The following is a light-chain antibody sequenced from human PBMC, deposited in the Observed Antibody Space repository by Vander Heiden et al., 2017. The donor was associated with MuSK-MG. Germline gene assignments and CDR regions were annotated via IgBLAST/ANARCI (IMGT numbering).Light chain of an antibody. CDR3: QHEDNSPWT. V-gene: IGKV3-20*01. CDR2: GAS. CDR1: QSVSSNF. Sequence: EIVLTQSPGTLSLSPGQKATLSCRASQSVSSNFLAWYQQRPGQAPRLLIYGASSRATGIPDRFSGRGSGTDFTLTISRLEPEDFAVYYCQHEDNSPWTFGQGTKVEIK. J-gene: IGKJ1*01.